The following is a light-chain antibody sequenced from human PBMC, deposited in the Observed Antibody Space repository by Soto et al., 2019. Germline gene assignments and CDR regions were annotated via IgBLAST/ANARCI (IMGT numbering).Light chain of an antibody. J-gene: IGKJ1*01. CDR3: QQYNSYRRT. CDR1: QSISSW. V-gene: IGKV1-5*03. Sequence: DIQMTQSPSTLSASVGDRVTITCRASQSISSWLAWYQQKPGKAPKLLIYKASSLESGVPSRFRGSGSGTEFTLTISSLQPDDFATYYCQQYNSYRRTFGQGTKVEIK. CDR2: KAS.